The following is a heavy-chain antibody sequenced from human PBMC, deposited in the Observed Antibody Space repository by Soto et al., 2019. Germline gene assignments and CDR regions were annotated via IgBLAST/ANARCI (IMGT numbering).Heavy chain of an antibody. CDR3: SRILPAYYYGSSGYPAAHDFDL. D-gene: IGHD3-22*01. CDR1: GYSFTSYW. V-gene: IGHV5-51*01. J-gene: IGHJ3*01. Sequence: GESLKISCKGSGYSFTSYWIGWVRQMPGKGLEWMGIIYPGDSDTRYSPSFQGQVTISADKSISTAYLQWSSLKASETAMYYCSRILPAYYYGSSGYPAAHDFDLWGKGTMVNVSS. CDR2: IYPGDSDT.